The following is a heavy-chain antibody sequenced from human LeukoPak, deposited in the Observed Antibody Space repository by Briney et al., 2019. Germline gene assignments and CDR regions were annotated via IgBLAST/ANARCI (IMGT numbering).Heavy chain of an antibody. V-gene: IGHV3-21*01. J-gene: IGHJ4*02. D-gene: IGHD1-7*01. CDR2: ISTSSSYI. CDR3: ARDRDWNSGFDY. CDR1: GFTLSTYN. Sequence: PEGSLRLSCAASGFTLSTYNMKWVRQAPRKGLEWVSSISTSSSYIYYADSVKGRFTISRDNARNSLYLQMNSLRAEDTAVYYCARDRDWNSGFDYWGQGTLVTVSS.